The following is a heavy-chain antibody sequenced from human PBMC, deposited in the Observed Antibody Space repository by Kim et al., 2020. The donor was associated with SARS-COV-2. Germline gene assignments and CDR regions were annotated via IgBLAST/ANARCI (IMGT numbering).Heavy chain of an antibody. CDR1: GFTFSSYA. J-gene: IGHJ3*02. Sequence: GGSLRLSCAASGFTFSSYAMSWVRQAPGKGLEWVSAISGSGGSTYYADSVKGRFTISRDNSKNTLYLQMNSLRAEDTAVDYCAKAQEVVVVRMGVDIWGQGTMVTVSS. CDR2: ISGSGGST. D-gene: IGHD3-22*01. CDR3: AKAQEVVVVRMGVDI. V-gene: IGHV3-23*01.